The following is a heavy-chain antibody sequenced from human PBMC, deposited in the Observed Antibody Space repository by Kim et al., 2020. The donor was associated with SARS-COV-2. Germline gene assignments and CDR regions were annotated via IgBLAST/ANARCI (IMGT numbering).Heavy chain of an antibody. D-gene: IGHD2-15*01. J-gene: IGHJ4*01. CDR2: ISYDGSNK. V-gene: IGHV3-30*18. CDR1: GFTFSSYG. Sequence: GGSLRLSCAASGFTFSSYGMHWVRQAPGKGLEWVAVISYDGSNKYYADSVKGRFTISRDNSKNKLYLQMNSLRAEDTAVYYCAKVPGYCSGGSCSTPDY. CDR3: AKVPGYCSGGSCSTPDY.